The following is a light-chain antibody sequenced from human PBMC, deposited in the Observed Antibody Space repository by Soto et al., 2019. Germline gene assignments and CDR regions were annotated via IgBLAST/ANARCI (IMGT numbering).Light chain of an antibody. CDR3: SSYTSSSTVV. Sequence: QSALTQPASVSGSPGQSITISCTGTSSDVGGYNFVSWYQHHPGRAPKLMIYEVSHRPSGVSNRFSGSKSGNTASLTISGLQGEDEADYYCSSYTSSSTVVFGGETQLTVL. CDR2: EVS. J-gene: IGLJ2*01. V-gene: IGLV2-14*01. CDR1: SSDVGGYNF.